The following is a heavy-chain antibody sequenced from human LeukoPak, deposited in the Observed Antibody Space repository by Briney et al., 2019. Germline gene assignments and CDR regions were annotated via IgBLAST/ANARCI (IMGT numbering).Heavy chain of an antibody. CDR1: GFTFSNFA. CDR2: TCGSGATA. Sequence: GSLRLSCSTSGFTFSNFALSWVRQAPGEGLGWGSNTCGSGATAYYADSVKGRFTISRDNSKNTLNLQMNSLRAEDTAVYYCAKAQSDSSGYYHSPIDYWGQGTLVTVSS. CDR3: AKAQSDSSGYYHSPIDY. D-gene: IGHD3-22*01. V-gene: IGHV3-23*01. J-gene: IGHJ4*02.